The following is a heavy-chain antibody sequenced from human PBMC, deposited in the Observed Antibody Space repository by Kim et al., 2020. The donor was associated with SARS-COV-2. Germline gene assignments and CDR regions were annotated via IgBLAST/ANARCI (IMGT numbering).Heavy chain of an antibody. Sequence: YAAPVKGRFTISRDDSKNTLYLQMNSLKTEDTAVYYCTTGPAVAAAGFDYWGQGTLVTVSS. D-gene: IGHD6-13*01. V-gene: IGHV3-15*01. CDR3: TTGPAVAAAGFDY. J-gene: IGHJ4*02.